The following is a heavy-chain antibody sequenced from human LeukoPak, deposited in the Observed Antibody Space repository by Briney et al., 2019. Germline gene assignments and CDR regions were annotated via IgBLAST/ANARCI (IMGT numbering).Heavy chain of an antibody. V-gene: IGHV7-4-1*02. D-gene: IGHD2-8*01. J-gene: IGHJ5*02. Sequence: AASVKVSCKASGYTFTSYAMNWVRQAPGQGLEWMGWINTNTGNPTYAQGFTGRFVFSLDTSVSTAYLQISSLKAEDTAVYYCARRPYCTNGVCYGELGFDPWGQGTLVTVSS. CDR2: INTNTGNP. CDR3: ARRPYCTNGVCYGELGFDP. CDR1: GYTFTSYA.